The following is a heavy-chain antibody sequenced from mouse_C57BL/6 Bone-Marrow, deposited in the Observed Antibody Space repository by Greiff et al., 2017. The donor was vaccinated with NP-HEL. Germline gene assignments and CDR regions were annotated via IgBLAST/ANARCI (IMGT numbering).Heavy chain of an antibody. CDR1: GFTFSDYG. CDR3: ARLGTYYGSSPYYFDY. CDR2: IISGSSTI. Sequence: EVMLVESGGGLVKPGGSLKLSCAAPGFTFSDYGMHWVRQAPERGLEWVAYIISGSSTIYYADTVKGRFTISRDNAKNTLFLQMTSLRSEDTAMYYCARLGTYYGSSPYYFDYWGQGTTLTVSS. V-gene: IGHV5-17*01. J-gene: IGHJ2*01. D-gene: IGHD1-1*01.